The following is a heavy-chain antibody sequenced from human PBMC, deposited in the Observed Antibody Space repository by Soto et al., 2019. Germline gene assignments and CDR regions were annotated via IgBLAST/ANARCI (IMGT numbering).Heavy chain of an antibody. CDR2: ISYDGSNK. J-gene: IGHJ6*02. CDR3: ARDLYSSSWYYYYGMDV. CDR1: GFTFSSYA. V-gene: IGHV3-30-3*01. Sequence: PGGSLRLSCAASGFTFSSYAMHWVRQAPGKGLEWVAVISYDGSNKYYADSVKGRFTISRDNSKNTLYLQMNSLRAEDTAVYYCARDLYSSSWYYYYGMDVWGQGTTVTVSS. D-gene: IGHD6-13*01.